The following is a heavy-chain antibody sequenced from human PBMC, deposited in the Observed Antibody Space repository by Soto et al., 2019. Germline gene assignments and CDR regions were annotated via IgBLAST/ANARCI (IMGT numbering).Heavy chain of an antibody. D-gene: IGHD3-3*01. CDR3: ARDGEQAYDYFDY. CDR1: GFTFSSYE. Sequence: GGSLRLSCAASGFTFSSYEMNWVRQAPGKGLEWVSYISSSGSTIYYVDSVKGRFTISLDNAKNSLYLQMNSLRAEDTAVYYCARDGEQAYDYFDYWGQGTMVTVSS. J-gene: IGHJ4*02. CDR2: ISSSGSTI. V-gene: IGHV3-48*03.